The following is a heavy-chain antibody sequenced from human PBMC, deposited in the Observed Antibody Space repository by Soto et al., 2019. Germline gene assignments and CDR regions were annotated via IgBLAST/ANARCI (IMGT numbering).Heavy chain of an antibody. CDR1: GASMTIGDYY. V-gene: IGHV4-30-4*01. D-gene: IGHD1-26*01. Sequence: QVQLQESGPGLVKPSQTLSLTCTVSGASMTIGDYYWSWIRQPPGKGLEWIGFVYHGGSTDYNPSLRSRLTLSSDRSKNQFFLSLSSVTAADPAFYFCARAVGYYFYAMDVWGQGARVTVSS. CDR3: ARAVGYYFYAMDV. CDR2: VYHGGST. J-gene: IGHJ6*02.